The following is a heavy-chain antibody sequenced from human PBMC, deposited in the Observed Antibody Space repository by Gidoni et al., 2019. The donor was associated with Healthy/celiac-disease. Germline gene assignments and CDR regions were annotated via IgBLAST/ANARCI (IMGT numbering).Heavy chain of an antibody. CDR2: ISYDGSNK. CDR1: GVTFSSYA. J-gene: IGHJ6*02. D-gene: IGHD1-26*01. CDR3: ARDGEMGATTSYYYGMDV. Sequence: AASGVTFSSYAMHWVREAPGKGLEWVAVISYDGSNKYYAASVKGRFTISRDNSKNTLYLQMNSLRAEDTAVYYCARDGEMGATTSYYYGMDVWGQGTTVTVSS. V-gene: IGHV3-30-3*01.